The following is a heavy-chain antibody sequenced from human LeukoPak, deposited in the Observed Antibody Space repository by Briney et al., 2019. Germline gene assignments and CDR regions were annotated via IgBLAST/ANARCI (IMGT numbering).Heavy chain of an antibody. CDR2: INPNSGDT. J-gene: IGHJ5*02. V-gene: IGHV1-2*06. Sequence: ASVKVSCKASGYTFTGYYMHWVRQAPGQGLEWMGRINPNSGDTDYAQKFQGRVTMTRDTSISTAYMELGRLRSDDTAVYYCARGGMERASGTYYQPWGQGTLVTVSS. CDR3: ARGGMERASGTYYQP. CDR1: GYTFTGYY. D-gene: IGHD3-10*01.